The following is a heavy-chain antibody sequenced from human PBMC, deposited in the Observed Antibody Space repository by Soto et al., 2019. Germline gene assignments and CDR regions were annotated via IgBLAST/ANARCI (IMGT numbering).Heavy chain of an antibody. CDR3: ASRRTSSWLYYYYGMDV. Sequence: QVQLQQWGAGLLKPSETLSLTCAVYGGSFSGYYWSWIRQPPGKGLEWIGELNHSGSTNYNPSLKSRVTISVDTSKNQFSMQLSSVTAADTAVYYCASRRTSSWLYYYYGMDVWGQGTTVTVSS. V-gene: IGHV4-34*01. CDR2: LNHSGST. J-gene: IGHJ6*02. D-gene: IGHD6-13*01. CDR1: GGSFSGYY.